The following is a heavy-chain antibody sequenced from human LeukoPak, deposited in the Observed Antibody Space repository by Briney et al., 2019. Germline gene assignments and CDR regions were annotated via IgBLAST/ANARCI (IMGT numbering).Heavy chain of an antibody. CDR3: ARANYDILSGHAFDI. V-gene: IGHV1-2*02. J-gene: IGHJ3*02. Sequence: ASVKVSCQASGYTFTGCYMHWVRQAPGQGLEWMGWINPNSGGTNYAQKFQGRVTMTRDTSISTAYMELSRLRSDDTAVYYCARANYDILSGHAFDIWGQGTMVTVSS. D-gene: IGHD3-9*01. CDR1: GYTFTGCY. CDR2: INPNSGGT.